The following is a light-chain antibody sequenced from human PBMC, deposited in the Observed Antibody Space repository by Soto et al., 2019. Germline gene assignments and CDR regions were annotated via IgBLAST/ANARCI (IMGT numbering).Light chain of an antibody. CDR2: GAS. CDR3: QQYDSLWT. Sequence: DIQMIQSPSTLSASVGDRVTITCRASQNINTYLAWYQQKPGEAPKVLIYGASTLETGVPSRFSGSGSGTEFTLTISSLHPDDFATYYCQQYDSLWTFGQGTKVEI. CDR1: QNINTY. V-gene: IGKV1-5*01. J-gene: IGKJ1*01.